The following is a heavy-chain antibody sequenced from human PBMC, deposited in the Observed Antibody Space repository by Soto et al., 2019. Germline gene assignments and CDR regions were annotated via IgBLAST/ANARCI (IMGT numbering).Heavy chain of an antibody. J-gene: IGHJ3*02. Sequence: QVQLVESGGGVVQPGRSLRLSCAASGFTFSSYGMHWVRQAPGKGLEWVAVIWYDGSNKYYADSVKGRFTISRDNSKNTLYLQMNSLRAEDTAVYYCARYQRITMVRGVPQGAFDIWGQGTMVTVSS. CDR3: ARYQRITMVRGVPQGAFDI. V-gene: IGHV3-33*01. CDR1: GFTFSSYG. D-gene: IGHD3-10*01. CDR2: IWYDGSNK.